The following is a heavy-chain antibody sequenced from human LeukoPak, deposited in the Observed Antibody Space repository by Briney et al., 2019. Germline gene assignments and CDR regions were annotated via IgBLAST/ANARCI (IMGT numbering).Heavy chain of an antibody. D-gene: IGHD6-19*01. V-gene: IGHV3-7*01. CDR1: GFTFNRHW. J-gene: IGHJ4*02. CDR2: IKEDGTDK. CDR3: GRGAGIGDH. Sequence: GGSLRLSCAASGFTFNRHWMSWARQAPGKGLEWLANIKEDGTDKFYVDSVKGRLIISRDNAKNSLYLQMNSLRVEDTAVYYCGRGAGIGDHWGQGTLATVSS.